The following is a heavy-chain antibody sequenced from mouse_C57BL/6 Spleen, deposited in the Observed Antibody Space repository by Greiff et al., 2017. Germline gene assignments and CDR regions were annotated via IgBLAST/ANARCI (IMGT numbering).Heavy chain of an antibody. CDR2: IDPNSGGT. D-gene: IGHD2-5*01. J-gene: IGHJ2*01. Sequence: QVQLQQPGAELVKPGASVKLSCKASGYTFTSYWMHWVKQRPGRGLEWIGRIDPNSGGTKYNEKFKSKATLTVDKPASTAYMQISSLTSEDSAVYYCASGAYYSNSDYFDYWGQGTTLTVSS. CDR1: GYTFTSYW. CDR3: ASGAYYSNSDYFDY. V-gene: IGHV1-72*01.